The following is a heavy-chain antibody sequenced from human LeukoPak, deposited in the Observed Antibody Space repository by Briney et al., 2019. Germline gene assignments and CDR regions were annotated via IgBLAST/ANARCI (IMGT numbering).Heavy chain of an antibody. V-gene: IGHV1-18*01. J-gene: IGHJ4*02. CDR3: ARHSGYDDY. D-gene: IGHD3-22*01. CDR2: INVDKGNT. Sequence: ASVKVSCKASGYSFANHGITWVRQAPGQGLEWMGWINVDKGNTIYAQKFQGRVTMTTETSRNTAYMELRSLRSDDTVVYYCARHSGYDDYWGQGTLVTVSS. CDR1: GYSFANHG.